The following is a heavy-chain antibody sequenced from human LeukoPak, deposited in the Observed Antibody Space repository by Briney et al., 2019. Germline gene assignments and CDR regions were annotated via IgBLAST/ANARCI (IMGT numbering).Heavy chain of an antibody. J-gene: IGHJ6*02. CDR2: IIPIFGTA. D-gene: IGHD3-10*01. Sequence: SVKVSCTASGGTFSSYAISWVRQAPGQGLEWMGGIIPIFGTATYAQKFQGRVTITADESTSTAYMELNSLRSEDTAVYYCARPGSGSHTYYYYYGMDVWGQGTTVTVSS. CDR3: ARPGSGSHTYYYYYGMDV. CDR1: GGTFSSYA. V-gene: IGHV1-69*13.